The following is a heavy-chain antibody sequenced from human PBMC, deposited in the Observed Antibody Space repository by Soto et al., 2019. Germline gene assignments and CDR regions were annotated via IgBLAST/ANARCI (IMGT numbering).Heavy chain of an antibody. CDR1: GGSLSTPVW. CDR2: VFHSGSA. D-gene: IGHD1-1*01. Sequence: SETLSLTCGVSGGSLSTPVWWSWVRLPPGKGLEWIGEVFHSGSANYNPSLQSRVTISLDKSTNQFSLRLSSVTAADTAVYCCARKAWTRLDYWGQGALVTSPQ. J-gene: IGHJ4*02. CDR3: ARKAWTRLDY. V-gene: IGHV4-4*01.